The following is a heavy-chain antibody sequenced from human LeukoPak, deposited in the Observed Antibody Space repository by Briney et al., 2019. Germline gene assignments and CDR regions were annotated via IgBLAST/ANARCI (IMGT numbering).Heavy chain of an antibody. J-gene: IGHJ6*03. D-gene: IGHD6-13*01. V-gene: IGHV1-69*06. CDR3: AREYSAYYYYMDV. CDR1: GYTLTELS. Sequence: ASVKVSCKVSGYTLTELSMHWVRQAPGKGLEWMGGIIPIFGTANYAQKFQGRVTITADKSTSTAYMELSSLRSEDTAVYYCAREYSAYYYYMDVWGKGTTVTISS. CDR2: IIPIFGTA.